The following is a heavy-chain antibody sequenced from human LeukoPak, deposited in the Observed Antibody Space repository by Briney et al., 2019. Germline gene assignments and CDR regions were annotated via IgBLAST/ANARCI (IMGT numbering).Heavy chain of an antibody. D-gene: IGHD4-23*01. Sequence: GGSLRLSCAASGFTFSSYAMSWVRQAPGKGLEWVSYISSSGSTIYYADSVKGRFTISRDNAKNSLYLQMNSLRAEDTAVYYCARLRWYQGYFDYWGQGTLVTVSS. CDR2: ISSSGSTI. CDR1: GFTFSSYA. J-gene: IGHJ4*02. CDR3: ARLRWYQGYFDY. V-gene: IGHV3-48*04.